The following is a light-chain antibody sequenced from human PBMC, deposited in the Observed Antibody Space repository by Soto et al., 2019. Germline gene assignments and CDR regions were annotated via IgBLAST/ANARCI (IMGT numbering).Light chain of an antibody. CDR2: LNSDGSH. CDR1: SGHSSYA. Sequence: QLVLTQSPSASASLGASVKLTCTLSSGHSSYAIAWHQQQPEKGPRYLMKLNSDGSHSKGDGIPDRFSGSSSGAERYLTISILQYEDEADYYCQTWGTGIVVFGGGTKLTVL. J-gene: IGLJ2*01. V-gene: IGLV4-69*01. CDR3: QTWGTGIVV.